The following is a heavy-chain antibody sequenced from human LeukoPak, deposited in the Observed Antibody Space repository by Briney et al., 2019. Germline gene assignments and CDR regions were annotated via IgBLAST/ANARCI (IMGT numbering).Heavy chain of an antibody. Sequence: SETLSLTCSVSGYSISSGYYWGWIRQPPGKGLEWIGNIYHDGNTYYNPSLKSRVTISVDTSKNQFSLKLSSVTAADTAVYYCARVDRAYYGGLGWFDPWGQGTLVTVSS. CDR2: IYHDGNT. CDR1: GYSISSGYY. D-gene: IGHD3-10*01. J-gene: IGHJ5*02. CDR3: ARVDRAYYGGLGWFDP. V-gene: IGHV4-38-2*02.